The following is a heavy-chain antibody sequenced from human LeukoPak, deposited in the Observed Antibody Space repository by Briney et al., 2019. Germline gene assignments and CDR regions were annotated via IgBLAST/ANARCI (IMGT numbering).Heavy chain of an antibody. CDR1: GFTFSSYA. J-gene: IGHJ4*02. CDR2: ISGSGGST. Sequence: GGSLRLSCAASGFTFSSYAMSWVRQAPGKGLEWVSAISGSGGSTYYADSVRGRFTISRDNSKNTLYLQMNSLRAEDTAVYYCAKDDRRKISMVRDEVYWGQGTLVTVSS. D-gene: IGHD3-10*01. V-gene: IGHV3-23*01. CDR3: AKDDRRKISMVRDEVY.